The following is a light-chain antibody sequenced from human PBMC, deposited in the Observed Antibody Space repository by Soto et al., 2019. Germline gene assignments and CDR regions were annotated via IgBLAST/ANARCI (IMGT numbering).Light chain of an antibody. J-gene: IGKJ4*01. CDR1: QSIRSW. CDR2: RAS. CDR3: QQYNSYSLT. V-gene: IGKV1-5*03. Sequence: DIQMTQSPSTLSASVGDRVTITCRASQSIRSWLAWYQQKPGKAPKLLIYRASSLQSGVPSRFSGSGSGTEFTLTISSLQPDDFAPYYCQQYNSYSLTFGGGTKVEIK.